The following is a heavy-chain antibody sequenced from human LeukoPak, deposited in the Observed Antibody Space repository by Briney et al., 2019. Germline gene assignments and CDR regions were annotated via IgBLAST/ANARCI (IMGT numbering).Heavy chain of an antibody. CDR3: AREIGGRAFDI. V-gene: IGHV3-74*01. D-gene: IGHD3-16*01. J-gene: IGHJ3*02. CDR2: INSDGSTT. CDR1: GFTFRSYW. Sequence: GGSLRLSCAASGFTFRSYWMHWVRQAPGKGLVWVSRINSDGSTTNYADSVKGRFTISRNSAKNTLYLQMNSLRAEDTAVYYCAREIGGRAFDIWGQGTMVTVSS.